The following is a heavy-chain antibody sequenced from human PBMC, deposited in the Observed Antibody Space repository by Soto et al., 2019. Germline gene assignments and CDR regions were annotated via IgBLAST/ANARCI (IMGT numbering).Heavy chain of an antibody. J-gene: IGHJ1*01. CDR1: GFTFSSYS. Sequence: GGSLRLSCAASGFTFSSYSMNWVRQAPGKGLEWVSYISSSSSTIYYADSVKGRFTISRDNAKNSLYLQMNSLRDEDTAVYYCARDLLGGATTSEYFQHWGQGTLVTVSS. CDR3: ARDLLGGATTSEYFQH. CDR2: ISSSSSTI. D-gene: IGHD1-26*01. V-gene: IGHV3-48*02.